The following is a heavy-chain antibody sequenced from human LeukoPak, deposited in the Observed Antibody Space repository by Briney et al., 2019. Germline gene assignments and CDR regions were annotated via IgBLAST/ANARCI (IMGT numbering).Heavy chain of an antibody. Sequence: GGSLRLSCAASGFTFSSYAMSWVRQAPGKGLEWVSVISGSGGGTFYADSVKGRFTVSRDNSKNTLYLQMNSLRAEDTAVYYCAREAVAGTGFDYWGQGTLVTVSS. CDR3: AREAVAGTGFDY. CDR2: ISGSGGGT. D-gene: IGHD6-19*01. J-gene: IGHJ4*02. CDR1: GFTFSSYA. V-gene: IGHV3-23*01.